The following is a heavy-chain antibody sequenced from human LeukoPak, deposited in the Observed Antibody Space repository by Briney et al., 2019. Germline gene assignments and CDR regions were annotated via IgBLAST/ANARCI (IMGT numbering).Heavy chain of an antibody. CDR1: GGSSSSYY. J-gene: IGHJ4*02. CDR3: ARAPSSQAAADY. Sequence: SETLSLTCTVSGGSSSSYYWSWIRQPPGKGLEWIGYIYYSGSTNYNPSLKSRVTISVDTSKNQFSLKLSSVTAADTAVYYCARAPSSQAAADYWGQGTLVTVSS. CDR2: IYYSGST. D-gene: IGHD6-13*01. V-gene: IGHV4-59*01.